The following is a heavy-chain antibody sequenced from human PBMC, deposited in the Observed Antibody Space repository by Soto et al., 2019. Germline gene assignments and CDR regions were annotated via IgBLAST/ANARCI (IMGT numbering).Heavy chain of an antibody. D-gene: IGHD3-22*01. CDR3: ARVPDYYDSSGPFDP. V-gene: IGHV4-34*01. CDR1: GGSFSGYY. Sequence: SETLSLTCAVYGGSFSGYYWSWIRQPPGKGLEWIGEINHSGSTNYNPSIKSRVTISVDTSKNQFSLKLSSVTAADTAVYYCARVPDYYDSSGPFDPWGQGTLVTVSS. CDR2: INHSGST. J-gene: IGHJ5*02.